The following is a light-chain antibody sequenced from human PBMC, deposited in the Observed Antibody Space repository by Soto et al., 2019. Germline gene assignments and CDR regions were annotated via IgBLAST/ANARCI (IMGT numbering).Light chain of an antibody. V-gene: IGKV3-15*01. CDR3: QQYDTWPLT. CDR2: DAS. J-gene: IGKJ4*01. CDR1: QSVGSRH. Sequence: EIVLTQSPGTLSLSPWERATLSWRASQSVGSRHLAWYQQTPGQAPRVVIYDASTRATVIPARFSGSGSGTEFTLTISSLQSEDFAVYYCQQYDTWPLTFGGGTKVDIK.